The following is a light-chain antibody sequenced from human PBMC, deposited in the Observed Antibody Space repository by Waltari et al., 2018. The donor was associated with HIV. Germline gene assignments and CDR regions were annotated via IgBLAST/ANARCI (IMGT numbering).Light chain of an antibody. J-gene: IGLJ3*02. CDR2: EVS. CDR1: SSDVGGYNY. CDR3: SSYAGSNNRWV. Sequence: QSALHQPPSASGSPGQSVTISCTGTSSDVGGYNYVSWYQQHPGKAPKLMIYEVSNRPSGVPDRFSGSKSGSTASLTVSGLQAEDEADYYCSSYAGSNNRWVFGGGTKLTVL. V-gene: IGLV2-8*01.